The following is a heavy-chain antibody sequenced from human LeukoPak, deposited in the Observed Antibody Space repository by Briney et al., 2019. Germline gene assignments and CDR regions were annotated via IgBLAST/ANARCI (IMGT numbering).Heavy chain of an antibody. Sequence: PGGSLRLSCAASGFTFSSYAMSWVRQAPGKGLEWVSAISGRGGSTYYADSVKGRFTISRDNSKHTLYLQINSLRAEDTAVYYCAKDQRGATYYYDSRGYYFDYWGQGPLVSVSS. CDR2: ISGRGGST. CDR1: GFTFSSYA. V-gene: IGHV3-23*01. D-gene: IGHD3-22*01. J-gene: IGHJ4*02. CDR3: AKDQRGATYYYDSRGYYFDY.